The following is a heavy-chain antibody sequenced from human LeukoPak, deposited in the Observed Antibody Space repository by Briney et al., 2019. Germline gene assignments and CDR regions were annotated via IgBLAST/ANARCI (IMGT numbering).Heavy chain of an antibody. CDR1: GGSISSSTYY. V-gene: IGHV4-39*01. CDR3: ARRYGYDTDY. CDR2: IYSSGTT. D-gene: IGHD3-22*01. J-gene: IGHJ4*02. Sequence: SETLSLTCTVSGGSISSSTYYWGWIRQPPGKGVEWIGSIYSSGTTYYNPSLESRVTISVDTSKNQFSLKLSSVTAADTAVYYCARRYGYDTDYWGQGTLVTVSS.